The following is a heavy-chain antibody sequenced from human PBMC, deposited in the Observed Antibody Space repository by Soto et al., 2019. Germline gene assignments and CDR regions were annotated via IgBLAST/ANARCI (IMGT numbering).Heavy chain of an antibody. CDR1: GVSITSSSYY. D-gene: IGHD1-26*01. V-gene: IGHV4-39*01. CDR2: IYYSGST. CDR3: ATQVMGGTYVYSFDP. Sequence: QLHLRESGPGLVKPSETLTLTCTVSGVSITSSSYYLVWIRHPPGKGLEWIGSIYYSGSTYYNPSLKSRVTISVDTSKGPFSLKLSSVTAADTAVYYCATQVMGGTYVYSFDPWGQGTLVTVSS. J-gene: IGHJ5*02.